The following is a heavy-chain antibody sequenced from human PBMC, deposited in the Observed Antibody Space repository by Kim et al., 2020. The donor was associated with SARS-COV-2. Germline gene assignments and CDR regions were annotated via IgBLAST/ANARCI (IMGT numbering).Heavy chain of an antibody. CDR3: ARDHAGHWSFDL. V-gene: IGHV1-46*01. J-gene: IGHJ2*01. CDR2: ITPRDGVT. CDR1: GYTFTNNK. Sequence: ASVKVSCKTSGYTFTNNKVHWVRQAPGQGLEWMGIITPRDGVTYYAQKFQDRVTMTSDTSTSTVYMELSSLISEDTAVYFCARDHAGHWSFDLWGRGTLVTVSS.